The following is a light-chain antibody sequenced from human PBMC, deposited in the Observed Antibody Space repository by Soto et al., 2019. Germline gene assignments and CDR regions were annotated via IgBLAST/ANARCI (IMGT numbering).Light chain of an antibody. V-gene: IGKV3-11*01. CDR1: QSVFSS. CDR3: HQRSNWSLT. J-gene: IGKJ4*01. CDR2: DAS. Sequence: EIVLTQSPVTLSLSPGERATLSCRASQSVFSSLAWYQQKPGQAPRLLIYDASTRATAIPARFRGSGSGTAFTHTISSLEPEDFAVYYCHQRSNWSLTFGGGTKVEIK.